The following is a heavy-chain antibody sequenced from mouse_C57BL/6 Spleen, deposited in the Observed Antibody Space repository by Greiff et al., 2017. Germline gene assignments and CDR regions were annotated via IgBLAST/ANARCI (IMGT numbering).Heavy chain of an antibody. D-gene: IGHD4-1*01. CDR2: FYPGSGSI. J-gene: IGHJ2*01. CDR1: GYTFTEYT. Sequence: QVQLKESGAELVKPGASVKLSCKASGYTFTEYTIHWVKQRSGQGLEWIGWFYPGSGSIKYNEKFKDKATLTADKSSSTVYMELSRLTSEYSAVYFCARHEGEGNWAYYFDYWGQGTTLTVSS. CDR3: ARHEGEGNWAYYFDY. V-gene: IGHV1-62-2*01.